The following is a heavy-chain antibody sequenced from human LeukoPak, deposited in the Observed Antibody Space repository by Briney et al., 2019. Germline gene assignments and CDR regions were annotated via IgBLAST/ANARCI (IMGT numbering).Heavy chain of an antibody. J-gene: IGHJ4*02. CDR2: ISTSSSYI. CDR1: GFTFSSYS. CDR3: ARDRTYGSGSYSFDY. Sequence: GGSLRLSCAASGFTFSSYSMNWVRQAPGKGLEWVSSISTSSSYIYYADSVKGRFTISRDDAKNSLYLQMNSLRAEDTAVYYCARDRTYGSGSYSFDYWGQGTLVTVSS. D-gene: IGHD3-10*01. V-gene: IGHV3-21*01.